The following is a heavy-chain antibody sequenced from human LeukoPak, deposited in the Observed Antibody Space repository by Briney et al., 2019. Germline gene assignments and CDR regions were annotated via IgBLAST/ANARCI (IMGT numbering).Heavy chain of an antibody. CDR2: IYYSGST. Sequence: SETLSLTCTVSGGSISSSSYYWGWIRQPPGKGLEWIGSIYYSGSTYYNPSLKSRVTISVDTSKNQFSLKLGSVTAADTAVYYCARAPPLRFLEWSPDYWGQGTLVTVSS. V-gene: IGHV4-39*01. J-gene: IGHJ4*02. CDR1: GGSISSSSYY. D-gene: IGHD3-3*01. CDR3: ARAPPLRFLEWSPDY.